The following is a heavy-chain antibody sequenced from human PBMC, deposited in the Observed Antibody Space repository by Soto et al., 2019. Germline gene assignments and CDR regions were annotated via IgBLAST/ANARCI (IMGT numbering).Heavy chain of an antibody. CDR2: ISSSSSYI. Sequence: GGSLRLSCAASGFTFSSYSMNWVRQAPGKGLEWVSSISSSSSYIYYADSVKGRFTISRDNAKNSLYLQMNSLRAEDTAVYYCARDDLRWLRSLYFDYWGQGTLVTV. D-gene: IGHD6-19*01. CDR3: ARDDLRWLRSLYFDY. J-gene: IGHJ4*02. V-gene: IGHV3-21*01. CDR1: GFTFSSYS.